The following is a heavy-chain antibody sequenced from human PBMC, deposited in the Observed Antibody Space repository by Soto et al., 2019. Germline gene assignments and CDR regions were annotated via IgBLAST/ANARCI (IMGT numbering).Heavy chain of an antibody. V-gene: IGHV4-59*01. J-gene: IGHJ6*02. CDR1: GGSISGYY. CDR2: IYYSRST. Sequence: PEPFPFTCTFSGGSISGYYWRWIRQPPGKGLEWIGYIYYSRSTSYNPSLKSRVTISVDTSKNQFSLKLSSVTAADTAVYYCAIEVVGIEVAESNRMDVWAQGTTVPVSS. D-gene: IGHD6-19*01. CDR3: AIEVVGIEVAESNRMDV.